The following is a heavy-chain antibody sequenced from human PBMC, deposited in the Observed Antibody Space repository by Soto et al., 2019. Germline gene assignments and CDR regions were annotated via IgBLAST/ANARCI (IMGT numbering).Heavy chain of an antibody. CDR2: ISSSGNTI. Sequence: PGGSLRLSCAASRFDFSGYSMNWVRQAPGKGLEWVSYISSSGNTIYYADSVKGRFTISRDNAKNSLYLQMNSLRAEDTAVYYCARGGGIDYWGQGTLVTVSS. CDR3: ARGGGIDY. D-gene: IGHD2-15*01. J-gene: IGHJ4*02. V-gene: IGHV3-48*01. CDR1: RFDFSGYS.